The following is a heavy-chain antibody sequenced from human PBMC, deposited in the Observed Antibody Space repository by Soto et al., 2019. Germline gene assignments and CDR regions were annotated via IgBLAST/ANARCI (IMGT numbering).Heavy chain of an antibody. J-gene: IGHJ4*02. CDR2: IYYSGST. CDR3: ARGSVEMATIGDFDY. D-gene: IGHD5-12*01. Sequence: SETLSLTCTVSGGSISSYYWSWSRQPPGKGLEWIGYIYYSGSTNYNPSLKSRVTISVDTSKNQFSLKLSSVTAADTAVYYCARGSVEMATIGDFDYWGQGTLVTVSS. V-gene: IGHV4-59*01. CDR1: GGSISSYY.